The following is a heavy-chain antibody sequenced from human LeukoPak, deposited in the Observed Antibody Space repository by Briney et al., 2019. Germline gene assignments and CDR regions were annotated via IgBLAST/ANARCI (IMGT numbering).Heavy chain of an antibody. D-gene: IGHD5-18*01. J-gene: IGHJ4*02. CDR2: IWYDGSNK. CDR1: GFTFSSYG. Sequence: GGSLRLSCVASGFTFSSYGMHWVRQAPGKGLEWVAFIWYDGSNKYYADSVKGRFTISRDNSKNTLSLQMSSLGPDDTAVYYCAKAYSYGYDYWGQGTLVTVSS. CDR3: AKAYSYGYDY. V-gene: IGHV3-30*02.